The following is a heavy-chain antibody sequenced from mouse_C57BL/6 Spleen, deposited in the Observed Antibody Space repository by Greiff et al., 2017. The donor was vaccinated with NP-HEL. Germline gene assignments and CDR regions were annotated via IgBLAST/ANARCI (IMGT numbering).Heavy chain of an antibody. CDR3: ARGSYGAMDY. Sequence: VQLQQSGAELVRPGTSVKVSCKASGYAFTNYLIEWVKQRPGLGLEWIGVINPGGGGTTYMEKFKGKATLTADKSSITAYMQLSSLTSEDSAVYFCARGSYGAMDYWGQGTSVTVSS. J-gene: IGHJ4*01. D-gene: IGHD1-1*01. CDR1: GYAFTNYL. V-gene: IGHV1-54*01. CDR2: INPGGGGT.